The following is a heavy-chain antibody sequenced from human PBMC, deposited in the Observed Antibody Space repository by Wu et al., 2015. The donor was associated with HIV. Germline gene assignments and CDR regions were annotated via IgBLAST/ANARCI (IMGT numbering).Heavy chain of an antibody. J-gene: IGHJ6*02. D-gene: IGHD5-18*01. CDR1: GYTFSSHG. Sequence: QAQLVQSGGEVKKPGASIKVSCKASGYTFSSHGISWVRQAPGQGLEWMGWISANNGNTKYAQKIQDRLIMTTDTSTTTAYMELRSLRSDDTAVYYCARQGTDTGMVFYYYSGMDVWGQGDYGSPSP. V-gene: IGHV1-18*01. CDR3: ARQGTDTGMVFYYYSGMDV. CDR2: ISANNGNT.